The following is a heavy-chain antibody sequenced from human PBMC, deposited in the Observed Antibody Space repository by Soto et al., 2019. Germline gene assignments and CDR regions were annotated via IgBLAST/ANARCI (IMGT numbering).Heavy chain of an antibody. J-gene: IGHJ4*02. CDR2: ISYDGSNK. Sequence: QVQLVESGGGVVQPGRSLRLSGAASGFTFSSYAMHWVRQAPGKGLEWVAVISYDGSNKYYADSVKGRFTISRDNSKNTLYLQMNSLRAEDTAVYYCAREGRYYDSSGYYPTDFDYWGQGTLVTVSS. D-gene: IGHD3-22*01. V-gene: IGHV3-30-3*01. CDR1: GFTFSSYA. CDR3: AREGRYYDSSGYYPTDFDY.